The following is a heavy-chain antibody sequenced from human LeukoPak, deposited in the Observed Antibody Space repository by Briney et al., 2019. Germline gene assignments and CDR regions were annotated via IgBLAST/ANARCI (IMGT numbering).Heavy chain of an antibody. CDR2: ISEDGTNK. CDR1: GFTLSSYA. CDR3: ARSMRGYAILTGYFDF. J-gene: IGHJ4*02. Sequence: GSLRLSCAASGFTLSSYAMQWVRRAPGKGPEWVSAISEDGTNKYNADSVKGRFTISRDNSKNTLHVQMDSLRPEDTAVYYCARSMRGYAILTGYFDFWGQGTLVTVSS. V-gene: IGHV3-30-3*01. D-gene: IGHD3-9*01.